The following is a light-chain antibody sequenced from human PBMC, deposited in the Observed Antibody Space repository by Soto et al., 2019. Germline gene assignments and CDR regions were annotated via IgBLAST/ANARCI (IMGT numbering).Light chain of an antibody. CDR3: AAWDDSLSGAV. Sequence: QSVLTQPPSASGTPGQRVTISCSGSSSNIGSNYVYWYQQLPGTAPKLLIYTNNQRPSGVPGRFSGSKSGTSASLAISGLRSEDEADYYCAAWDDSLSGAVFGGGTQLTVL. CDR1: SSNIGSNY. J-gene: IGLJ7*01. V-gene: IGLV1-47*01. CDR2: TNN.